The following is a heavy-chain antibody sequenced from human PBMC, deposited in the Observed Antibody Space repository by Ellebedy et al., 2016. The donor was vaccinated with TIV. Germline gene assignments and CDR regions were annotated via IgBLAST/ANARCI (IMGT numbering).Heavy chain of an antibody. CDR1: GFPFISYW. CDR2: CNNDAAIT. Sequence: GGSLRLSXAASGFPFISYWMHWVRQAPGKGLEWVSRCNNDAAITTYADSVKGRFTISRDNAENTLYLQITSLTAEDSAVYYCARQSGDYFNYMDVWGKGTTVTVS. V-gene: IGHV3-74*01. J-gene: IGHJ6*03. CDR3: ARQSGDYFNYMDV.